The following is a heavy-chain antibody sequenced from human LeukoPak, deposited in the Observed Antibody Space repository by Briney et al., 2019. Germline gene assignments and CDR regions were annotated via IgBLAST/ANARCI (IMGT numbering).Heavy chain of an antibody. CDR1: GGSFSGYY. CDR3: ARGGDYYDSSGHFDY. CDR2: INHSGSA. V-gene: IGHV4-34*01. D-gene: IGHD3-22*01. Sequence: PSETLSLTCAVSGGSFSGYYWTWIRQPPGKGLEWIGEINHSGSANYNPSLMSRVTISLDTSKNHFSLNLSSVAAADTAVYYCARGGDYYDSSGHFDYWGQGTLVTVSS. J-gene: IGHJ4*02.